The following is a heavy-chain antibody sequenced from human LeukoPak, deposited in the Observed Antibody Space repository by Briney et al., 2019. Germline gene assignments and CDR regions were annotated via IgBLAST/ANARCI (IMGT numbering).Heavy chain of an antibody. D-gene: IGHD3-3*01. Sequence: GGSLRLSCAASGFTFSNFLMTWVRQAPGKGPEWVSAISGSGGDTYYADSVKGRFTISRDNSKNTLYLQMNSLRAEDTAVYYCARVQTYYDFWSGSPPQHWFDPWGQGTLVTVSS. CDR1: GFTFSNFL. V-gene: IGHV3-23*01. CDR3: ARVQTYYDFWSGSPPQHWFDP. J-gene: IGHJ5*02. CDR2: ISGSGGDT.